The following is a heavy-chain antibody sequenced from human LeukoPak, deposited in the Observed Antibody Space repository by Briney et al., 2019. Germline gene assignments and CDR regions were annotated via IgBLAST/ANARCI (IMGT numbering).Heavy chain of an antibody. D-gene: IGHD6-13*01. J-gene: IGHJ4*02. V-gene: IGHV4-4*02. Sequence: SGTLSLTCAVSGGSISSSNWWSWVRQPPGKGLEWIGEIYHSGSTNYNPSPKSRVTISVDKSKNQFSLKLSSVTAADTAVYYCAREGYSSSWYYFDYWGQGTLVTVSS. CDR1: GGSISSSNW. CDR3: AREGYSSSWYYFDY. CDR2: IYHSGST.